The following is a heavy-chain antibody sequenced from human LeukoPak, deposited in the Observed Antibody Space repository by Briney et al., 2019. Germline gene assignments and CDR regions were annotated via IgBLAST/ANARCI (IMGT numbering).Heavy chain of an antibody. V-gene: IGHV5-51*01. CDR3: ARLPDSGSYFRGVEYYMDV. D-gene: IGHD1-26*01. CDR2: IYPGDSDT. CDR1: GYSFTSYW. Sequence: GESLKISCKGSGYSFTSYWIGWVRQMLGKGLEWMGIIYPGDSDTRYSPSFQGQVTISADKSISTAYLQWSSLKASDAAMYYCARLPDSGSYFRGVEYYMDVWGKGTTVTVSS. J-gene: IGHJ6*03.